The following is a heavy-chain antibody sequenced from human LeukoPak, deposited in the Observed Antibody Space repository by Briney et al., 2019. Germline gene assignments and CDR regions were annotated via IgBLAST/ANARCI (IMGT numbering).Heavy chain of an antibody. D-gene: IGHD6-19*01. V-gene: IGHV4-34*01. CDR3: ARQRWLVHNWFDP. CDR1: GGSFSGYY. Sequence: SETLSLTCAVYGGSFSGYYWSWIRQPPGKGLEWIGEINHSGSTYYNPSLKSRVTISVDTSKNQFSLKLSSVTAADTALYYCARQRWLVHNWFDPWGQGTLVTVSS. CDR2: INHSGST. J-gene: IGHJ5*02.